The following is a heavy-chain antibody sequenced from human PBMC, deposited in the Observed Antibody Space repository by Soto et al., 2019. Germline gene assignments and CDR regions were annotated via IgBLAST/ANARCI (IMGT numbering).Heavy chain of an antibody. D-gene: IGHD6-19*01. V-gene: IGHV3-21*01. CDR1: GFTFSSYS. J-gene: IGHJ4*02. CDR2: ISSDSNCI. Sequence: GGSLRLSCVASGFTFSSYSMNWVRQAPGEGLEWVSFISSDSNCIYYADSLKGRFTISRDNAKNSVYLEMNSLRGEDTAVYYCARTGAVGLARDFDCCGQGTLVTVS. CDR3: ARTGAVGLARDFDC.